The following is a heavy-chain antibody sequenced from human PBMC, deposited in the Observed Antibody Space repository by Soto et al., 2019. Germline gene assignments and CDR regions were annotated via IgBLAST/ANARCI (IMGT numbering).Heavy chain of an antibody. Sequence: QVQLVQSGAEVKKPGSSVKVSCKASGGTFSSYTISWVRQAPGQGLEWMGRIIPILGIANYAQKFQGRVTITADKSTSTAYMERSSLRSEDTAVYYCARDLGYGGRNFDYWGQGTLVTVSS. J-gene: IGHJ4*02. D-gene: IGHD2-15*01. V-gene: IGHV1-69*08. CDR2: IIPILGIA. CDR1: GGTFSSYT. CDR3: ARDLGYGGRNFDY.